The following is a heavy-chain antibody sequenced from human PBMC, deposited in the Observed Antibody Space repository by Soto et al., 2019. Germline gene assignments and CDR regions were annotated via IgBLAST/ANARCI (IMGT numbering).Heavy chain of an antibody. CDR2: MSSTTNYI. V-gene: IGHV3-21*06. J-gene: IGHJ4*01. CDR1: GGTFVGFG. CDR3: ARASEDLTSNFDF. D-gene: IGHD6-6*01. Sequence: VPKAAVGGTFVGFGVHCVIKSPAKGLEWVSSMSSTTNYIFYGESMKGRFTISRDNAKNSLYLEMNSLRAEDSAVYYCARASEDLTSNFDFRGQGLLVT.